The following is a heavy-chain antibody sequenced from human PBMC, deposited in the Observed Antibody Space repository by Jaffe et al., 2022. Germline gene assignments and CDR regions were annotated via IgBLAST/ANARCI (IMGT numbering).Heavy chain of an antibody. J-gene: IGHJ3*02. D-gene: IGHD3-3*01. V-gene: IGHV1-8*01. CDR3: ARGRFYDFWSGYPAHAFDI. Sequence: QVQLVQSGAEVKKPGASVKVSCKASGYTFTSYDINWVRQATGQGLEWMGWMNPNSGNTGYAQKFQGRVTMTRNTSISTAYMELSSLRSEDTAVYYCARGRFYDFWSGYPAHAFDIWGQGTMVTVSS. CDR2: MNPNSGNT. CDR1: GYTFTSYD.